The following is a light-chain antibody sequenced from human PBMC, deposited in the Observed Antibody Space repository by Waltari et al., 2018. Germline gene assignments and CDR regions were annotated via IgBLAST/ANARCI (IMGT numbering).Light chain of an antibody. CDR3: QQYHSYPRT. Sequence: DIHMPQSPSTLSASVGDRVTIRCRASQSIGGWFVWYQPKPGKAPELLIYEASKLQSGVPSRFSGSGSGTEFILTIGSLQPDDFATYYCQQYHSYPRTFGQGTKVEI. J-gene: IGKJ1*01. V-gene: IGKV1-5*03. CDR1: QSIGGW. CDR2: EAS.